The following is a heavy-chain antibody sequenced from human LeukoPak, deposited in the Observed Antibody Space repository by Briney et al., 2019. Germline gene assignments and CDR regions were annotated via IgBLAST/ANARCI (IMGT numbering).Heavy chain of an antibody. CDR3: ARRKGSYYYYGMDV. CDR2: MNPNSGNT. J-gene: IGHJ6*02. Sequence: ASVKVSCKASGYTFTSYDINWVRQATGQGLEWMGWMNPNSGNTGYAQKFQGRVTMTRNTPISTAYMELSSLRSEDTAVYYCARRKGSYYYYGMDVWGQGTTVTVSS. CDR1: GYTFTSYD. V-gene: IGHV1-8*01.